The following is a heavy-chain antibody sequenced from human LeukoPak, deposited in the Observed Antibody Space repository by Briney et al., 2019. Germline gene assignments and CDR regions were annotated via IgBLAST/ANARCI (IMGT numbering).Heavy chain of an antibody. CDR1: GFTVSSNY. Sequence: GGSMRLSCAVSGFTVSSNYMSWVRQVPGKGLEWVSVIYSGGSTYYADSVKGRFTISRDNSKNTLYLQMNSPRAEDTAVYYRATIVPDVAATLTFDHWGQGILVTVSS. V-gene: IGHV3-66*01. D-gene: IGHD2-15*01. CDR3: ATIVPDVAATLTFDH. CDR2: IYSGGST. J-gene: IGHJ4*02.